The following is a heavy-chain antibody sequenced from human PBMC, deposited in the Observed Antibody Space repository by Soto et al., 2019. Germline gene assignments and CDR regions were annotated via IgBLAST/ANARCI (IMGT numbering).Heavy chain of an antibody. V-gene: IGHV1-69*01. Sequence: QVQLVQSGAEVKKPGSSVKVSCKASGDTFSSYAISWVRQALGQGLEWMGGIIPIFGTANYAQKFQGRVTITADESTSTAYMDLSSLRSEDTAVYYCARGVVPAANEEYYFDYWGQGTLVTVSS. CDR3: ARGVVPAANEEYYFDY. J-gene: IGHJ4*02. CDR1: GDTFSSYA. D-gene: IGHD2-2*01. CDR2: IIPIFGTA.